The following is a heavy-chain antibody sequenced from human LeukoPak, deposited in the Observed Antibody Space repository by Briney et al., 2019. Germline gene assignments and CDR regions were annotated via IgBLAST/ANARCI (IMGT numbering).Heavy chain of an antibody. D-gene: IGHD1-1*01. Sequence: GGSLRLSCAASGFTFSSYWMSWVRQAPGKGLEWVANIKQDGSEKYYVDSVKGRFTISRDNAKNSLYLQMNSLRAEDTAVYYCARGDHWNEYYFDYWGQGTLVTVSS. CDR1: GFTFSSYW. CDR2: IKQDGSEK. J-gene: IGHJ4*02. CDR3: ARGDHWNEYYFDY. V-gene: IGHV3-7*01.